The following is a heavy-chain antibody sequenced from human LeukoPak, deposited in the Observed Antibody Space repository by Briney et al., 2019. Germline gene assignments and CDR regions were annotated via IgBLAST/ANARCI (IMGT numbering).Heavy chain of an antibody. CDR3: AREWQGGIAAAGTRIEGDY. Sequence: GGSLRLSCAVSGFSFSGYWMTRVRQAPGKGLEWVANIKQDGSEKNYVDSVKGRFTISRDNAENSLFLQMNSLRVEDTAVYYCAREWQGGIAAAGTRIEGDYWGQGTLVAVSS. CDR2: IKQDGSEK. J-gene: IGHJ4*02. V-gene: IGHV3-7*01. CDR1: GFSFSGYW. D-gene: IGHD6-13*01.